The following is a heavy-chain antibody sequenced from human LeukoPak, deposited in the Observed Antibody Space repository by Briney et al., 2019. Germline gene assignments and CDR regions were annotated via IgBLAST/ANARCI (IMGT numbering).Heavy chain of an antibody. CDR2: ISGSGGST. Sequence: GGSLRLSCAASGFTFNNYAMTWVRQAPGKGLEWVSGISGSGGSTYYADSVKGRFTISRDDSKNTLYLQMNSLRAEDTAVYYCARVVTVAWSERRPGYFYMDVWGKGTTVTVSS. J-gene: IGHJ6*03. CDR3: ARVVTVAWSERRPGYFYMDV. D-gene: IGHD1-1*01. CDR1: GFTFNNYA. V-gene: IGHV3-23*01.